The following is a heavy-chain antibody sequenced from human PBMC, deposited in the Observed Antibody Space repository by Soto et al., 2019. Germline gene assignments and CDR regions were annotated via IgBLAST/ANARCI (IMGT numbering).Heavy chain of an antibody. V-gene: IGHV4-31*03. Sequence: QVQLRESGPGLVKPSQTLSLICTVSGASMTSGSYYWTWIRQHPVRGLEWIGYIHFTGLSYVNPSLQSRVSISTDTSKNLFSLKLTSVTSADAAMYYCSAQRIAQGQYEDYWGQGTLVTVSS. CDR2: IHFTGLS. CDR3: SAQRIAQGQYEDY. J-gene: IGHJ4*02. D-gene: IGHD2-21*01. CDR1: GASMTSGSYY.